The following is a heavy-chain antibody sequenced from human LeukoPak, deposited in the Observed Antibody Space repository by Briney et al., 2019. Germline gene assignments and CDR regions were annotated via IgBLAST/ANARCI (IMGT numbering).Heavy chain of an antibody. V-gene: IGHV1-69*13. CDR1: GGTFSSYA. J-gene: IGHJ4*02. Sequence: ASVKVSCKASGGTFSSYAISWVRQAPGQGLEWMGGIIPIFGTANYAQKFQGRVMITADESTSTAYMELSSLRSEDTAVYYCARDRGIAVAGTMGIDYWGQGTLVTVSS. CDR2: IIPIFGTA. CDR3: ARDRGIAVAGTMGIDY. D-gene: IGHD6-19*01.